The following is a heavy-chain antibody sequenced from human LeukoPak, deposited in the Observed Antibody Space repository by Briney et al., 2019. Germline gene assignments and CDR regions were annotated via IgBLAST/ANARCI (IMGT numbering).Heavy chain of an antibody. CDR2: IHYTGNT. CDR1: GGSISNYY. D-gene: IGHD5-12*01. V-gene: IGHV4-59*01. J-gene: IGHJ6*03. CDR3: ARVWLHYYSYYYMDV. Sequence: SSETLSLTCTVSGGSISNYYWSWIRQPPGKGLEWIGYIHYTGNTNYNPSLKSRVTMSVDTSKNQFSLRLSSVTAADTAVYYCARVWLHYYSYYYMDVWGKGTTVTVSS.